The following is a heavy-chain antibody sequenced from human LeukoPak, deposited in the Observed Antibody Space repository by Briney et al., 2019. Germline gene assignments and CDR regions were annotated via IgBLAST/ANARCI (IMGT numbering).Heavy chain of an antibody. CDR2: IYPYDSDT. D-gene: IGHD3-10*01. CDR3: ARRYYGSGSSSFDY. J-gene: IGHJ4*02. V-gene: IGHV5-51*01. CDR1: GYTFSSYW. Sequence: GESLKISCKASGYTFSSYWIGWVRQMPGKGLEWMGIIYPYDSDTTYSPSFQGQITISADKSISTAYLQWSSLKASDTAMYYCARRYYGSGSSSFDYWGQGTLVTVSS.